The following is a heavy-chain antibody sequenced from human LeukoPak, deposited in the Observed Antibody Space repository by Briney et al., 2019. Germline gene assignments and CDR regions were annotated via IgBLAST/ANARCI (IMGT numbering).Heavy chain of an antibody. CDR3: ARDLSSTARGYDY. Sequence: PGGSLRLSSAPSLFIPTDYNMNCVRQAPRKRLGWVSFISISVTYTTYADSVKGRFTISRDNAKNSLYLQMNSLRAEDTAVYYCARDLSSTARGYDYWGQGTLVTVSS. J-gene: IGHJ4*02. D-gene: IGHD1-26*01. CDR2: ISISVTYT. V-gene: IGHV3-21*01. CDR1: LFIPTDYN.